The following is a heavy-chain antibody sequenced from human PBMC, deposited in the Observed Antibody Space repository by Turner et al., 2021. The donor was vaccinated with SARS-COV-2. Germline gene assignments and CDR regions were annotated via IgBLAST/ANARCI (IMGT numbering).Heavy chain of an antibody. D-gene: IGHD6-19*01. Sequence: EVQLVESGGGLVMPGGSLRLPCPASGFTFGRYSMNWVRQAPGKGLEWVSAMTGSSGYIYYADAVKGRCTISRDNAKTSLYLQMNSLRAEDTAVYYCARVFPTDSSVWYRYYYYYGMDVWGQGTTVTVSS. J-gene: IGHJ6*02. CDR3: ARVFPTDSSVWYRYYYYYGMDV. CDR2: MTGSSGYI. CDR1: GFTFGRYS. V-gene: IGHV3-21*01.